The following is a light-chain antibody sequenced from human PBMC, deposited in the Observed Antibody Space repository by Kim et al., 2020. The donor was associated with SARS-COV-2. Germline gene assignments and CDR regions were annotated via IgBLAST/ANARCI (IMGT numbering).Light chain of an antibody. Sequence: QSVLTQPPSVSGAPGQRVTISCTGSSSNIGAGHDVNWYQQLPGTAPKILIYGNSNRPSGVPDRFSGSKSGTSASLAITGLQAEDEANYYCQSYDSSLIGSLFGGGTQLTVL. V-gene: IGLV1-40*01. J-gene: IGLJ2*01. CDR3: QSYDSSLIGSL. CDR1: SSNIGAGHD. CDR2: GNS.